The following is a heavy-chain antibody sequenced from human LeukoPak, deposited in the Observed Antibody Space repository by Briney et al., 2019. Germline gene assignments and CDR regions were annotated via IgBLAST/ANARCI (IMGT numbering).Heavy chain of an antibody. CDR1: GGSFSGYY. Sequence: SSETLSLTCAVYGGSFSGYYWSWIRQPPGKGLEWIGEINHSGSTNYNPSLKSRVTISVDTSKNQFSLKLSSVTAADTAVYYCARGRIAAAGTFAFDYWGQGTLVTVSS. J-gene: IGHJ4*02. V-gene: IGHV4-34*01. D-gene: IGHD6-13*01. CDR3: ARGRIAAAGTFAFDY. CDR2: INHSGST.